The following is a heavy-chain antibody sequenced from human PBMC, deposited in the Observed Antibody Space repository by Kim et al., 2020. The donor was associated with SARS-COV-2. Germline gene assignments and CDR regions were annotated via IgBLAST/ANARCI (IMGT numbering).Heavy chain of an antibody. V-gene: IGHV1-2*02. Sequence: ADSAQKFQGRVTLSRDTSISTAYMELSRLTSDDTAVYYCARSPTDYGPFDMWGQGTILTVSS. CDR3: ARSPTDYGPFDM. D-gene: IGHD3-10*01. CDR2: A. J-gene: IGHJ3*02.